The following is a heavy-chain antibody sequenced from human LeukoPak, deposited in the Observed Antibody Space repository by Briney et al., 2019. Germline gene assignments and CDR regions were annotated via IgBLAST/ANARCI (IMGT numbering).Heavy chain of an antibody. CDR1: GYTFTSYD. V-gene: IGHV1-8*01. D-gene: IGHD5-12*01. J-gene: IGHJ4*02. Sequence: ASVKVSCKASGYTFTSYDINWVRQATGQGLEWMGWMNPNSGNTGYAQKFQGRVTMTRNTSISTAYMELSSLRSEDTAVYYCARGRRIVATAGYYFDYWGQGTLVTVSS. CDR3: ARGRRIVATAGYYFDY. CDR2: MNPNSGNT.